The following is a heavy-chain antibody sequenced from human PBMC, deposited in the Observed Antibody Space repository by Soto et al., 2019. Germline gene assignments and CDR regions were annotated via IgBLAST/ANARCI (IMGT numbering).Heavy chain of an antibody. CDR3: PRDVVLEVVVIYLGDAFDI. J-gene: IGHJ3*02. D-gene: IGHD3-3*02. V-gene: IGHV6-1*01. CDR2: TYYRSKWYN. Sequence: SQTLSLTCAISGDSVSSNSAAWNWIRQSPSRGLKWLGRTYYRSKWYNDYAVSVKSRITINPDTSNNQFSLQLNSVTPEDTAVYYCPRDVVLEVVVIYLGDAFDIWGQRTMVTV. CDR1: GDSVSSNSAA.